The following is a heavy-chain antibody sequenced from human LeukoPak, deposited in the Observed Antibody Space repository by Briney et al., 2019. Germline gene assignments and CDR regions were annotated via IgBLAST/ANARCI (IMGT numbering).Heavy chain of an antibody. CDR1: GGSISSYY. CDR2: MYYSGST. Sequence: SETLSLTCTVSGGSISSYYWSWIRQPPGKGLEWIGYMYYSGSTKYNPSLKSRVTISVDTSKNQFSLRLSSVTAADTAVYYCAREGAAAGGGDAFDIWGQGTMVTVSS. V-gene: IGHV4-59*12. CDR3: AREGAAAGGGDAFDI. D-gene: IGHD6-13*01. J-gene: IGHJ3*02.